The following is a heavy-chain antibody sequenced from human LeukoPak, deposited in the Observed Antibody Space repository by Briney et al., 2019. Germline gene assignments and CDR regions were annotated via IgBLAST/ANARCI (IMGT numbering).Heavy chain of an antibody. CDR2: IYYSGGT. J-gene: IGHJ4*02. D-gene: IGHD3-16*01. V-gene: IGHV4-39*01. CDR3: ARPVGGGGIDFDY. Sequence: PSETLSLTCTVSGGSISSSSYYWGWIRQPPGKGLEWIGSIYYSGGTYYNPSLKSRVTISVDTSKNQFSLKLRSVTAADTAVCYCARPVGGGGIDFDYWGQGTLVTVSS. CDR1: GGSISSSSYY.